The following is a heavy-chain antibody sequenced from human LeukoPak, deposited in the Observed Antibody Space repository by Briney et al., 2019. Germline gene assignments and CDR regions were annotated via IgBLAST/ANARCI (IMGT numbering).Heavy chain of an antibody. J-gene: IGHJ5*02. CDR1: GFTFSNAW. CDR2: IKSKTDGGTT. V-gene: IGHV3-15*01. CDR3: AKEVTMVRGDPGWFDP. Sequence: GGSLRLSCAASGFTFSNAWMSWVRQAPGKGLEWVGRIKSKTDGGTTDYAAPVKGRFTISRDNSKNTLYLQMNSLRAEDTAVYYCAKEVTMVRGDPGWFDPWGQGTLVTVSS. D-gene: IGHD3-10*01.